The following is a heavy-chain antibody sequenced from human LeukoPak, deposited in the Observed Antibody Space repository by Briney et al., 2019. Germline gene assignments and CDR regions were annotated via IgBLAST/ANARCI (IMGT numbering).Heavy chain of an antibody. D-gene: IGHD6-19*01. J-gene: IGHJ1*01. CDR3: AKGGAMADKYYQV. CDR1: GFTVSSNY. CDR2: TTDSGSRT. V-gene: IGHV3-23*01. Sequence: PGGSLRLSCAASGFTVSSNYMSWVRQAPGKGLEWVSSTTDSGSRTYYADSVKGRFTISRDNSKNMLYLQMNSLRAEDTAVYYCAKGGAMADKYYQVWGQGTLVTVSS.